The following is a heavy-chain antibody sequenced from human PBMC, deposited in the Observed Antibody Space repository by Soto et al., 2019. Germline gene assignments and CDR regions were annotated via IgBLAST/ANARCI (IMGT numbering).Heavy chain of an antibody. J-gene: IGHJ5*02. CDR2: FVPMFGSA. D-gene: IGHD3-9*01. Sequence: QVQLVQSGAEVKKPGSSVKVSCKPSGTTFDSFTFAWVRQAPGQGLEWLGGFVPMFGSASIAQRFRGRVRITADASTGTGYMELSDLRSDDSAIYYCAREDDTTGHYSWFYPCGPGTLVTVSS. CDR1: GTTFDSFT. CDR3: AREDDTTGHYSWFYP. V-gene: IGHV1-69*01.